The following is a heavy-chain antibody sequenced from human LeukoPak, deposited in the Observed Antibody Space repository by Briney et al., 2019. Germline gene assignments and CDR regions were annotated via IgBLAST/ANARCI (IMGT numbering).Heavy chain of an antibody. CDR3: VRIPNSANFPNWFDP. Sequence: GGSLRLSCAASGFTFSSYNMNWVRQAPQKGLEWISSISGNSANIFYADSVKGRFTISRDNAKNSLYLQMISVRDDDTAVYYCVRIPNSANFPNWFDPWGQGTLVTVSS. J-gene: IGHJ5*02. CDR1: GFTFSSYN. D-gene: IGHD2/OR15-2a*01. CDR2: ISGNSANI. V-gene: IGHV3-21*01.